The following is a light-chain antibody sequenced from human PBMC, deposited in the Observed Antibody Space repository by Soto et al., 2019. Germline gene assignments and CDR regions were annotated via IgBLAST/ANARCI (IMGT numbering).Light chain of an antibody. Sequence: QSALTQPASVSGSPGQSITISCTGTSSDVGGYNYVSWYQQHPGNAPKLMIYDVSNRPSGVSNRFSGSKSGNTASLTISGLQAEDEADYYCSSYTSSSTDVFGTGTKLTVL. J-gene: IGLJ1*01. CDR2: DVS. CDR1: SSDVGGYNY. CDR3: SSYTSSSTDV. V-gene: IGLV2-14*01.